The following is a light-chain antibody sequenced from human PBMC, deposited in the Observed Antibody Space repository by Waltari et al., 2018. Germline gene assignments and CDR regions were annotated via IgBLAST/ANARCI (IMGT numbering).Light chain of an antibody. CDR1: SSNIGNNY. CDR2: DNN. Sequence: QSVLTQPPSVSAAPGQKVTISCSGSSSNIGNNYVSWYQQLPGKAPKLLIYDNNKRPSGIPDRFSGSKSGTSATLGITGLQTGDEADYYCGTWDSSLSEGVFGGGTKLTVL. J-gene: IGLJ2*01. V-gene: IGLV1-51*01. CDR3: GTWDSSLSEGV.